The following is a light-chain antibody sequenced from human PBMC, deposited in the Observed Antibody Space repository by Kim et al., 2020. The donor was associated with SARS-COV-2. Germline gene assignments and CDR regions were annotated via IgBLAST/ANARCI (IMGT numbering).Light chain of an antibody. V-gene: IGKV1-5*03. CDR1: QSISSW. Sequence: DIQMTQSPSTLSASVGDRVTITCRASQSISSWLAWYQQKPGKAPNLLIYKASSLESGVPSRFSGSGSGTEFTLTISSLQPDDFATYYCQQYNSYPLPFGGGTKLEI. CDR2: KAS. CDR3: QQYNSYPLP. J-gene: IGKJ4*01.